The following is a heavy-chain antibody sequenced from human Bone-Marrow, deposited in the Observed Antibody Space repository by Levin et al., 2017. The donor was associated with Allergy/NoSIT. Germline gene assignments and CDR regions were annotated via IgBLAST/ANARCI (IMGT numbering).Heavy chain of an antibody. CDR1: GFTFSTYA. J-gene: IGHJ6*03. Sequence: AGGSLRLSCAASGFTFSTYAMKWVRQAPGKGLECVSAISGNGGRTYYADSVKGRFTISRDNSKNTLYLQMNSLRAEDTAVYYCARATVEWLPNYYSYMDVWGKGTTATVSS. D-gene: IGHD5-12*01. CDR2: ISGNGGRT. V-gene: IGHV3-23*01. CDR3: ARATVEWLPNYYSYMDV.